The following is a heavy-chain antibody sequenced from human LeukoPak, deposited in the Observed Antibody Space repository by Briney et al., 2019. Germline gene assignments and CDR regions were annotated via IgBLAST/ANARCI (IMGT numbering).Heavy chain of an antibody. J-gene: IGHJ3*02. Sequence: ASVKVSCKASGGTLSSYAISWVRQATGQGLEWMGWMNPNSGNTGYAQKFQGRVTMTRNTSISTAYMELSSLRSEDTAVYYCARWIAAAGNFDIWGQGTMVTVSS. CDR3: ARWIAAAGNFDI. CDR2: MNPNSGNT. V-gene: IGHV1-8*02. D-gene: IGHD6-13*01. CDR1: GGTLSSYA.